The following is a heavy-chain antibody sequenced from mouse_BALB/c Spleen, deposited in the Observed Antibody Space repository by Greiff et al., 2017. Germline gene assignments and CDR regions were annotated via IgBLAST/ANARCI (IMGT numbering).Heavy chain of an antibody. CDR1: GFTFSSYA. V-gene: IGHV5-9-4*01. CDR3: AREGDYDDGYAMDY. CDR2: ISSGGSYT. J-gene: IGHJ4*01. Sequence: DVMLVESGGGLVKPGGSLKLSCAASGFTFSSYAMSWVRQSPEKRLEWVAEISSGGSYTYYPDTVTGRFTISRDNAKNTLYLEMSSLRSEDTAMYYCAREGDYDDGYAMDYWGQGTSVTVSS. D-gene: IGHD2-4*01.